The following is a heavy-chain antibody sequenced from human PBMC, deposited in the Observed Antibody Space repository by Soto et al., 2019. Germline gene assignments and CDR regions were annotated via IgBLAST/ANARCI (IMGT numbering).Heavy chain of an antibody. D-gene: IGHD3-22*01. Sequence: KTSETLSLTCAVSGGSISSDTWWSWVRQPPGKGLEWIGEIYHSGSTNFNPSLKSRVTISVDKSKNQFSLNLSSVTAADTAVYYCARGSYYYGTSGYSNSIDYWGQGTLVTVSS. CDR1: GGSISSDTW. J-gene: IGHJ4*02. CDR2: IYHSGST. V-gene: IGHV4-4*02. CDR3: ARGSYYYGTSGYSNSIDY.